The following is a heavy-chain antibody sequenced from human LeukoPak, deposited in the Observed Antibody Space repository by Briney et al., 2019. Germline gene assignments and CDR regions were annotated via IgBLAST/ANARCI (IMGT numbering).Heavy chain of an antibody. J-gene: IGHJ5*02. Sequence: PSETLSLTCTVSGDSVTSGTFYGSWLRQPPGKVVELIATFCYTGITYYNPSLNSRVTISIDTSKNQFSLNLRSVVAPDKDLYYCARHSGSGSVSRSFDPWGQGTLVTVSS. CDR3: ARHSGSGSVSRSFDP. CDR2: FCYTGIT. CDR1: GDSVTSGTFY. V-gene: IGHV4-39*01. D-gene: IGHD3-10*01.